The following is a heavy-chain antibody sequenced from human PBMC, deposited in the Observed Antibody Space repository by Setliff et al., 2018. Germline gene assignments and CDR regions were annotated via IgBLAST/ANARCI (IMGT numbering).Heavy chain of an antibody. V-gene: IGHV4-61*02. Sequence: KASETLSLTCTVSGGSISSGSYYWNWIRQPAGKGLEWIGRMYTSGSANYNPSLRSRVTISLDTSKNQFSLRLNSVTAADTAVYYCARVVESSGYYHYYYYMDVWAKGTTVTVSS. CDR3: ARVVESSGYYHYYYYMDV. D-gene: IGHD3-22*01. CDR1: GGSISSGSYY. J-gene: IGHJ6*03. CDR2: MYTSGSA.